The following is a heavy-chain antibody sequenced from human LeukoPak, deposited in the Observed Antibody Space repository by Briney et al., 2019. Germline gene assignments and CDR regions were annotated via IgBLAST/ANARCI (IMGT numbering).Heavy chain of an antibody. CDR3: ARVTGYTIEDYFDY. CDR2: IDHTGTT. CDR1: DDSITIYY. J-gene: IGHJ4*02. V-gene: IGHV4-59*01. D-gene: IGHD3-9*01. Sequence: PSETLSLTCSVSDDSITIYYWTWIRQPPGKGLEWIGYIDHTGTTNYNPSLNSRVTISRDTSKNHFSLQLSSVTAADTAVYYCARVTGYTIEDYFDYWGQGTLVTVSS.